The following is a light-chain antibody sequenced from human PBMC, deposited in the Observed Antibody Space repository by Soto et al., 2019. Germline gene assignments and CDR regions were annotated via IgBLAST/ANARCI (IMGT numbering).Light chain of an antibody. CDR3: QKYNCPPWT. V-gene: IGKV1-27*01. Sequence: DIQMTQSPSSLSASGGDRVTITCRASQGISNDLAWYQQEPGKVPKLLIYVASTLQSGVPSQFSGTGSGTGFTPTLSTLQPEGVATYYCQKYNCPPWTFGQGTKVEIK. J-gene: IGKJ1*01. CDR1: QGISND. CDR2: VAS.